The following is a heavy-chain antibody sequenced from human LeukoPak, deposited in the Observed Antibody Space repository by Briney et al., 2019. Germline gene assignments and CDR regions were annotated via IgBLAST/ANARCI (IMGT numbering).Heavy chain of an antibody. J-gene: IGHJ4*02. Sequence: ASVKVSCKASGGTFISYAISWVRQAPGQGLEWMGGIIPIFGTANYAQKFQGRVTITADESTSTAYMELSSLRSEDTAVYYCAAPGAQQLVPGFWDYWGQGTLVTVSS. D-gene: IGHD6-13*01. CDR2: IIPIFGTA. CDR3: AAPGAQQLVPGFWDY. V-gene: IGHV1-69*13. CDR1: GGTFISYA.